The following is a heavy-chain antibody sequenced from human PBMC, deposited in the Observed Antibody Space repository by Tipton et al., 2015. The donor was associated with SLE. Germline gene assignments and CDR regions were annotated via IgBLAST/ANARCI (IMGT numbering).Heavy chain of an antibody. CDR3: VRGGGHI. J-gene: IGHJ3*02. CDR1: GGSISSHY. Sequence: TLSLTCTVSGGSISSHYWTWIRQPPGNALEWIGYISTSGNANYNPSLKSRVTISVDTSKNQFSLSLNSVTAADTAMYYCVRGGGHIWGQGTMVTVSS. D-gene: IGHD2-15*01. CDR2: ISTSGNA. V-gene: IGHV4-4*09.